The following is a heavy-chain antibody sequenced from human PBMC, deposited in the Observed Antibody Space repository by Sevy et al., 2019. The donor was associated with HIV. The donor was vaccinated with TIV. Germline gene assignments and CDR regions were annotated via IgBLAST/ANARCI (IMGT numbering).Heavy chain of an antibody. CDR2: VSYDGSNK. Sequence: GGSLRLSCAASGFSFISYGMHWVRQAPGKGLERVAVVSYDGSNKKYADSVKGRLTISRDNSKNTLYLQMNSLRAEDTAVDYCANDMVTGGYLEYYFDSWGQGTLVTVSS. D-gene: IGHD5-18*01. CDR1: GFSFISYG. V-gene: IGHV3-30*18. CDR3: ANDMVTGGYLEYYFDS. J-gene: IGHJ4*02.